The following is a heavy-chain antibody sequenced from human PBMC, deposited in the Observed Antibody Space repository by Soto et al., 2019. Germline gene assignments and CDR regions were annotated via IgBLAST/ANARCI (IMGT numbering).Heavy chain of an antibody. V-gene: IGHV1-3*01. CDR2: INAGNGNT. D-gene: IGHD3-3*01. CDR3: ARAARIFGVVIRNWFDP. CDR1: GYTFTSYA. Sequence: VKVSCKASGYTFTSYAMHWVRQAPGQRLEWMGWINAGNGNTKYSQKFQGRVTITRDTSASTAYMELSSLRSEDTAVYYCARAARIFGVVIRNWFDPWGQGTLVTVSS. J-gene: IGHJ5*02.